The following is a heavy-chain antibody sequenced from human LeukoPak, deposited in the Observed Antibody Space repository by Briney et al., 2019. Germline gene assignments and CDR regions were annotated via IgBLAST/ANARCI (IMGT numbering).Heavy chain of an antibody. J-gene: IGHJ5*02. CDR2: IYPGDSDN. D-gene: IGHD6-19*01. CDR1: GYSFTNYW. CDR3: ARHSGITVAGTGFDP. V-gene: IGHV5-51*01. Sequence: GESLKISRKSSGYSFTNYWIGRVRQMPGKGLEWIGIIYPGDSDNRYSPSFQGQVTISADKSISTAYLQWSSLKASDTAMYYCARHSGITVAGTGFDPWGQGTLVTVSS.